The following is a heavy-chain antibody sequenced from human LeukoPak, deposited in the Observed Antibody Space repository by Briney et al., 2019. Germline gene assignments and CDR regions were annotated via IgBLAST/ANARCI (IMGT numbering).Heavy chain of an antibody. CDR3: ARGETTVTTYGAFDV. D-gene: IGHD4-17*01. J-gene: IGHJ3*01. Sequence: SETLSLTCTVSGDSISSGDHYWSWIRQPPGKGLEWIVYISYSGSTYYNPSLKSRVTISVDTSKNQFSLKLSSVTAADTAVYYCARGETTVTTYGAFDVWGQGTMVTVSS. V-gene: IGHV4-30-4*01. CDR1: GDSISSGDHY. CDR2: ISYSGST.